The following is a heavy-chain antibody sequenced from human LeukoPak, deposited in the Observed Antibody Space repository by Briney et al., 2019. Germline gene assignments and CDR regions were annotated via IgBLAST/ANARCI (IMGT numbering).Heavy chain of an antibody. CDR3: AREGYWGGLGFDY. Sequence: GGSLRLSCAASGFTFSSYSMNWVRQAPGKGLEWVSSISSSSSYIYYADSVKGRFTISRDNAKNSLYLQMNSLRAEDTAAYYCAREGYWGGLGFDYWGQGTLVTVSS. J-gene: IGHJ4*02. CDR1: GFTFSSYS. D-gene: IGHD3-16*01. V-gene: IGHV3-21*01. CDR2: ISSSSSYI.